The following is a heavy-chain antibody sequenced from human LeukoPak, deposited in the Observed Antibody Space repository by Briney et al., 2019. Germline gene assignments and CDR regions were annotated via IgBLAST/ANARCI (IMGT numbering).Heavy chain of an antibody. J-gene: IGHJ4*02. Sequence: SVKLSYQASGGTFRSYATSWVRQAPGQGLEWMGGIIPIFGTANYAQKFQGRVTITADESTSTAYMELSSLRSEDTAVYYCPRGRGSVDYWGQGTLVTVSS. D-gene: IGHD3-10*01. CDR3: PRGRGSVDY. CDR1: GGTFRSYA. CDR2: IIPIFGTA. V-gene: IGHV1-69*13.